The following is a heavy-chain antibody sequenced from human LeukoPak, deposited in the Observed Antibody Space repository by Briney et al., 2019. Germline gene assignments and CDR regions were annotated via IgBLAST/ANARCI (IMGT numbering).Heavy chain of an antibody. Sequence: SETLSLTCAVYGRSLSGYYWNWIRQPPGKGLEWIGYIYYSGSTNYNPSLKSRVTISVDTSKNQFSLKLSSVTAADTAVYYCARDRGAPGYNWFDPWGQGTLVTVSS. CDR3: ARDRGAPGYNWFDP. D-gene: IGHD3-10*01. V-gene: IGHV4-59*01. CDR2: IYYSGST. J-gene: IGHJ5*02. CDR1: GRSLSGYY.